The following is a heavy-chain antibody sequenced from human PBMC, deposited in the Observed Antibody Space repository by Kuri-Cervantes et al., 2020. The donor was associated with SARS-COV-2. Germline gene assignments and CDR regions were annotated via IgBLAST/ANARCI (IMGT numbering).Heavy chain of an antibody. V-gene: IGHV1-2*02. Sequence: ASVKVSCKASGYTFTGYYVHWVRQAPGQGLEWMGWINPNSGGTNYAQKFQGRVTMTRDTSISTAYMELSRLRSDDTAVYYCAEEGSDMTTVTPGAFDIWGQGTMVTVSS. J-gene: IGHJ3*02. CDR1: GYTFTGYY. CDR3: AEEGSDMTTVTPGAFDI. CDR2: INPNSGGT. D-gene: IGHD4-17*01.